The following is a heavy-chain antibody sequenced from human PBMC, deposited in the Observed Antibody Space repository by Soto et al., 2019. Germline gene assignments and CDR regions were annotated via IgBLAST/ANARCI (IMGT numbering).Heavy chain of an antibody. CDR2: INPNSGGT. D-gene: IGHD2-21*02. V-gene: IGHV1-2*02. Sequence: QVQLVQSGGEVKIPGASVKVSCKVVGDTLTGYYMHWVRQAPGQGLEWMGWINPNSGGTNYAEEFQGRVTMTRDTAISTAYMELSRLRSDDTAVFYCARDKLYDPTAPYYYGLDVWGQGTTVTVSS. CDR1: GDTLTGYY. J-gene: IGHJ6*02. CDR3: ARDKLYDPTAPYYYGLDV.